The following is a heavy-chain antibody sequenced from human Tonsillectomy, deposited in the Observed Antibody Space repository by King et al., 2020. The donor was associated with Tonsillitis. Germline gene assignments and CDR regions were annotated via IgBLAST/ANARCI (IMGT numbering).Heavy chain of an antibody. CDR1: GYTFSNYG. D-gene: IGHD5-12*01. Sequence: QLVQSGAEVKKPGASVKVSCKASGYTFSNYGISWVRQAPRQGLEWMGWISAYNGNTKYAQDLQGRVTMTTDTSTSTAYMERRSLRSDDTAVYYCARAGSIVATTRACFDYWGQRTLVTVSS. CDR3: ARAGSIVATTRACFDY. J-gene: IGHJ4*02. V-gene: IGHV1-18*01. CDR2: ISAYNGNT.